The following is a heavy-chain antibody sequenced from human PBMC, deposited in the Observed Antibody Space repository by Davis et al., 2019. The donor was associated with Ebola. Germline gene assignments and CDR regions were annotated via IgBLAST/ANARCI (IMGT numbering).Heavy chain of an antibody. CDR2: IYYSGST. J-gene: IGHJ5*02. Sequence: MPSETLSLTCTVPGGSISSGGYYWSCTRQHPGKGLEWIGYIYYSGSTYYNPSRKNRVTISVDTSKNQFSLKLSSVTAADTAVYYCARGQWFGELLDNWFDPWGQGTLVTASS. CDR3: ARGQWFGELLDNWFDP. V-gene: IGHV4-31*03. D-gene: IGHD3-10*01. CDR1: GGSISSGGYY.